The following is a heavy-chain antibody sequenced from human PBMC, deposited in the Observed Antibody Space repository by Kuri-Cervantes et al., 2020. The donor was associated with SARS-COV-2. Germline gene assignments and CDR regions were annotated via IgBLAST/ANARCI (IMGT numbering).Heavy chain of an antibody. V-gene: IGHV3-7*03. J-gene: IGHJ4*02. CDR3: AKALSGCAGDCPTR. CDR2: IKQDGSEK. Sequence: AGSLRLSCAASGFTFSSYWMSWVRQAPGKGLEWVANIKQDGSEKYYVDSVKGRLTISRDNAKNSLFLQMNSLSAEDTAVYYCAKALSGCAGDCPTRWGKGTLVTVSS. D-gene: IGHD2-21*01. CDR1: GFTFSSYW.